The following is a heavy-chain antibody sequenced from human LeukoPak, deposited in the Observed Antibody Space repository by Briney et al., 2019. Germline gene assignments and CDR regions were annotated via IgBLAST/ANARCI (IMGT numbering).Heavy chain of an antibody. Sequence: PGGSLRLSRAASGFTFSAYAMSWVRQAPGKGLEWVSSLTGLGGNTYYADSVKGRFSISRDNSKNTLYLQMNSLRAEDTAVYYCARDSLYSYVSDYWGQGTLVTVSS. V-gene: IGHV3-23*01. CDR1: GFTFSAYA. CDR3: ARDSLYSYVSDY. CDR2: LTGLGGNT. D-gene: IGHD5-18*01. J-gene: IGHJ4*02.